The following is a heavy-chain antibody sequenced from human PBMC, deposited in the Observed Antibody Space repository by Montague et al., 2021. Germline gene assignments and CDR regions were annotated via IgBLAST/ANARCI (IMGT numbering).Heavy chain of an antibody. V-gene: IGHV4-59*12. CDR3: ARFHYYDMNFDL. J-gene: IGHJ2*01. Sequence: SETRSLTCSVSGASINSYYWSWIRQPPGKGLECIGYIHYSGTTNYNPSLKSRVTLSLDTSKNQISLKLSHVTAADTAVYYCARFHYYDMNFDLWGRGTLVTVSS. D-gene: IGHD3-22*01. CDR2: IHYSGTT. CDR1: GASINSYY.